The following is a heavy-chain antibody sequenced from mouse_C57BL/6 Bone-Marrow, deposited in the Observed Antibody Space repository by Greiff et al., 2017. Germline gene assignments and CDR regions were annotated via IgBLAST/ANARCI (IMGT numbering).Heavy chain of an antibody. D-gene: IGHD2-3*01. CDR2: IYPGGGYT. CDR1: GYTFTNYW. J-gene: IGHJ4*01. V-gene: IGHV1-63*01. CDR3: ARLAGLLRYAMDY. Sequence: VQLQQSGAELVRPGTSVKMSCKASGYTFTNYWIGWAKQRPGHGLEWIGDIYPGGGYTNYNEKFKGKATLTADKSSSTAYMQFSSLTSEDSAIYYWARLAGLLRYAMDYWGQGTSVTGSP.